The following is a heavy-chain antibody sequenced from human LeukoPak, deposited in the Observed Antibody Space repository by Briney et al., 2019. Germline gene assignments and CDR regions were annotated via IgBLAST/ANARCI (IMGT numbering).Heavy chain of an antibody. D-gene: IGHD3-16*02. CDR1: GGSIGTYY. Sequence: PSETLSLTCTVSGGSIGTYYWSWIRQSPGKGLEWIGYIYVTGSTRYNPYLQSRVTISVDTSRNQFFLKMSSVTAADTAVYYCARHIGGGIEDMDVWGKGTKVTASS. CDR2: IYVTGST. V-gene: IGHV4-59*08. J-gene: IGHJ6*03. CDR3: ARHIGGGIEDMDV.